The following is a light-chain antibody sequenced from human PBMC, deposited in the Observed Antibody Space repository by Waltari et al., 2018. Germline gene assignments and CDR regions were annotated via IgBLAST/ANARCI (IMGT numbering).Light chain of an antibody. CDR2: DVT. J-gene: IGLJ2*01. CDR3: GSYAGSYTYVV. Sequence: QSALTQPRSVSGSPGQSVTISCTGTSSDVGNYNFVSWYQQHPGKAPKLMIYDVTKRPSGVPERFSGSKSGNTASLTISGLQAEDEADYCCGSYAGSYTYVVFGGVTKLTVL. V-gene: IGLV2-11*01. CDR1: SSDVGNYNF.